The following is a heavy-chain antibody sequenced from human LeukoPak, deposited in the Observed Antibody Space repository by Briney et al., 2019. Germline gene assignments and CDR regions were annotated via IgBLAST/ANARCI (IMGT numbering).Heavy chain of an antibody. CDR2: LTGYGGA. CDR3: AKGAAAGKVDWFDP. Sequence: GGSLGLSCEASGFSFTSYAMMWVRQAPGKGLQWIATLTGYGGAYYAGSGEGRFIVSRDISKNTFFLQMYSLRAEDTAVYYCAKGAAAGKVDWFDPWGQGTLVTVSS. V-gene: IGHV3-23*01. J-gene: IGHJ5*02. CDR1: GFSFTSYA. D-gene: IGHD6-13*01.